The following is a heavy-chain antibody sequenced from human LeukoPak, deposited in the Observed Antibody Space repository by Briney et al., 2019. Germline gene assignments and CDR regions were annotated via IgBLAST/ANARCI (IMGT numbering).Heavy chain of an antibody. J-gene: IGHJ4*02. CDR2: ISYIGST. Sequence: SETLSLICTVSGGSISSSYWSWIRQPPGKGLEWIGYISYIGSTTYNPSLKSRVTIPLDTSKNQFSLKLTSVTAADTAVYYCARGDYYGSGSYYGYWGQGTLVTVSS. CDR3: ARGDYYGSGSYYGY. CDR1: GGSISSSY. D-gene: IGHD3-10*01. V-gene: IGHV4-59*08.